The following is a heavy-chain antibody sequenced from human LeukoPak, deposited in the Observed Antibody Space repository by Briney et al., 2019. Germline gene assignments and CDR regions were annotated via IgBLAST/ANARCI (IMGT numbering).Heavy chain of an antibody. D-gene: IGHD1-26*01. CDR3: ARDTDGSLDY. V-gene: IGHV3-7*01. CDR1: GFTFSNYW. CDR2: ISQDGSEK. Sequence: PGGSPRLSCAASGFTFSNYWMSWVRQAPGKGLEWVAIISQDGSEKHYVDSLKGRFTISRDNPKNSLYLQMNSLRADDTAVYYCARDTDGSLDYWGQGILVTVAS. J-gene: IGHJ4*02.